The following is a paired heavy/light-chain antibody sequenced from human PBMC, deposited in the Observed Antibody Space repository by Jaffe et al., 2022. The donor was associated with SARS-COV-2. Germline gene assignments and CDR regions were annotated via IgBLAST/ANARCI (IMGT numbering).Heavy chain of an antibody. D-gene: IGHD3-10*01. V-gene: IGHV4-34*01. CDR2: INHSGNT. Sequence: QVQLQQWGAGLLKPSETLSLNCAVYGGSFDGYYWTWIRQPPGKGLEWIGQINHSGNTNYNSSLKSRVTMSVDTSKRHFSLKLTSVAAADTAVYYCARGDLYGGAFDFWGQGTMVTVSS. CDR3: ARGDLYGGAFDF. J-gene: IGHJ3*01. CDR1: GGSFDGYY.
Light chain of an antibody. CDR2: WAS. V-gene: IGKV4-1*01. J-gene: IGKJ1*01. CDR3: QQYYSTPRT. Sequence: DIVMTQSPDSLAVSLGERATINCKSSQNVLYSSNNKNFLAWYQHKPGQPPKLLIYWASTREFGVPDRFSGSGSGTDFTLTISSLQAEDVAVYYCQQYYSTPRTFGQGTKVEIK. CDR1: QNVLYSSNNKNF.